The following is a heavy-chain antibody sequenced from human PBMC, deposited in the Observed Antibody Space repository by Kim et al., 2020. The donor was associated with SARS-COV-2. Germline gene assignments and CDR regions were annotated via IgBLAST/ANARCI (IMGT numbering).Heavy chain of an antibody. CDR3: ARMLHNYAFDY. J-gene: IGHJ4*02. Sequence: GGSLRLSCAASGFTFSSYWMSWVRQAPGKGLEWVANIKHDGSEKYYVDSVKGRFSISSDNAKNSLYLQMKSLRAEDTAVYYCARMLHNYAFDYWGQGTLVTVSS. CDR2: IKHDGSEK. CDR1: GFTFSSYW. D-gene: IGHD4-4*01. V-gene: IGHV3-7*03.